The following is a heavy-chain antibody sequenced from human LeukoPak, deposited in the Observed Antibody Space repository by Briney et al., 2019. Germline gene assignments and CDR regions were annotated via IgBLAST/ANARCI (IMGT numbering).Heavy chain of an antibody. CDR2: IYYSGST. J-gene: IGHJ6*03. D-gene: IGHD2-15*01. CDR1: GGSISNYY. CDR3: ARVSPKYCSGGSCHYYMDV. V-gene: IGHV4-59*01. Sequence: SETLSLTCTVSGGSISNYYWNWIRQPPGKGLEWIGYIYYSGSTNYNPSLKSRVTISVDTSKNQFSLKLSSVTAADTAVYYCARVSPKYCSGGSCHYYMDVWGKGTTVTVSS.